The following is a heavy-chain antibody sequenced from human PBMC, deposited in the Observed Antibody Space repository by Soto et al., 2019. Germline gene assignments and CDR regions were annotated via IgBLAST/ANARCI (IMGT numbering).Heavy chain of an antibody. CDR2: ISGSGRTI. J-gene: IGHJ6*02. CDR3: AKVGPSCYYGMDV. D-gene: IGHD1-26*01. V-gene: IGHV3-23*01. CDR1: GLDFSSEV. Sequence: SCAAPGLDFSSEVTCWVRQAPGKGLEWVSSISGSGRTIYHADSMRGRCAVSRENSKNSLYLQLNNLRVDDTAVYYCAKVGPSCYYGMDVWGRGTAVTV.